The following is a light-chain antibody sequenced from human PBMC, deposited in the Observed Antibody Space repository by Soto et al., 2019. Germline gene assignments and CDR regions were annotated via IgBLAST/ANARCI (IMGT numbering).Light chain of an antibody. CDR1: QSVSSSY. CDR3: QQYGSSSWT. CDR2: GTS. Sequence: EIVLTQSPGTLSLSPGERATLSCRASQSVSSSYLAWYQQKPGQAPRLLIYGTSSRATAIPDRFSGSGSGTDFTLTISILAAEDFAVYYRQQYGSSSWTFGQGTKVEIK. J-gene: IGKJ1*01. V-gene: IGKV3-20*01.